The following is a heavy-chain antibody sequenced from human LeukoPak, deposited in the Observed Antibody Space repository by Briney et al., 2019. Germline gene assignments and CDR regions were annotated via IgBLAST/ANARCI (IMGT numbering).Heavy chain of an antibody. D-gene: IGHD1-26*01. CDR1: DGSINSYY. Sequence: SETLSLTCSVSDGSINSYYWNWLRRPPGKGLEGIGYIYYNGNTNYSPSLKSRVTMSVDTSKNLFSLKVSSVTAADTAVYYCARGRSDYYGMDVWGQGTTVTVSS. CDR3: ARGRSDYYGMDV. V-gene: IGHV4-59*01. CDR2: IYYNGNT. J-gene: IGHJ6*02.